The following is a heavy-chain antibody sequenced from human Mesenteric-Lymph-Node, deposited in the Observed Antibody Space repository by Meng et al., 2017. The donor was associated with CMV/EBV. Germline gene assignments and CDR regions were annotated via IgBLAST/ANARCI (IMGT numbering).Heavy chain of an antibody. CDR2: INPNSGGT. CDR1: GYSFTSYW. Sequence: ASVKVSCKGSGYSFTSYWIGWVRQAPGQGLEWMGWINPNSGGTNYAQKFQGRVTMTRDTSISTAYMELSRLRSDDTAVYYCAIVVVPASTHFYYYGMDVWGQGTTVTVSS. V-gene: IGHV1-2*02. D-gene: IGHD2-2*01. J-gene: IGHJ6*02. CDR3: AIVVVPASTHFYYYGMDV.